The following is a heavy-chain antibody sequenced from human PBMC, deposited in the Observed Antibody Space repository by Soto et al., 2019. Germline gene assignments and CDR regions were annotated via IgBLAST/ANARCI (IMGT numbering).Heavy chain of an antibody. Sequence: QVQLQESGPGLVKPSQTLSLTCTVSGGSISSGSYYWSWIRQHPGKGLEWIGYIYYSGSTYYNPSLKSRVTISVDTSKNQFSLKLSSVTAVDTAVYYCARVSSGYAHFDYWAQGTLVTVSS. D-gene: IGHD5-12*01. CDR1: GGSISSGSYY. J-gene: IGHJ4*02. V-gene: IGHV4-31*03. CDR3: ARVSSGYAHFDY. CDR2: IYYSGST.